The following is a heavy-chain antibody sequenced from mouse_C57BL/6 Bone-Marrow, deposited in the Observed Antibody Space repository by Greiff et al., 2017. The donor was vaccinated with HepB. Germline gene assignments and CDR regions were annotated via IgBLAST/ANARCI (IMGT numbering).Heavy chain of an antibody. J-gene: IGHJ3*01. V-gene: IGHV1-64*01. CDR2: IHPNSGST. Sequence: QVQLKQPGAELVKPGASVKLSCKASGYTFTSYWMHWVKQRPGQGLEWIGMIHPNSGSTNYNEKFKSKATLTVDKSSSTAYMQLSSLTSEDSAVYYCARPLWLRRGFAYWGQGTLVTVSA. CDR3: ARPLWLRRGFAY. D-gene: IGHD2-2*01. CDR1: GYTFTSYW.